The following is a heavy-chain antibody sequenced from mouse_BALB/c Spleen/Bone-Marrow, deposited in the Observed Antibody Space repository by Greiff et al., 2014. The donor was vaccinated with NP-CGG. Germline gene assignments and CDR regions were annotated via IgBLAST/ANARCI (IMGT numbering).Heavy chain of an antibody. CDR2: IWGDGTT. CDR1: GFSLTDYG. Sequence: QVQLKESGPGLVAPSQSLSITCTVSGFSLTDYGINWVRQPPGKGLEWLGMIWGDGTTDYNSALRSRLGINKDNSRSQVFLKMNSLQTDDTARYYCAREKYGNYYAMGYWGQGTSVTVSS. J-gene: IGHJ4*01. CDR3: AREKYGNYYAMGY. D-gene: IGHD2-10*02. V-gene: IGHV2-6-7*01.